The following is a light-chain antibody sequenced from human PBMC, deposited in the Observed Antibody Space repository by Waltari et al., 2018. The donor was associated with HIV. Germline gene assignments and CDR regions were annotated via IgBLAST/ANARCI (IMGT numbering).Light chain of an antibody. CDR1: SSDVGDYNY. V-gene: IGLV2-11*01. Sequence: QSALTQPRSVSGSPGQSVTISCTGTSSDVGDYNYVSWYQQHPGKAPTLMIFEVNKRPSGVPDRFSGSKSDNTASLTISGLQAEDEADYYCCSYADKYTWVFGGGTKLTVL. J-gene: IGLJ3*02. CDR3: CSYADKYTWV. CDR2: EVN.